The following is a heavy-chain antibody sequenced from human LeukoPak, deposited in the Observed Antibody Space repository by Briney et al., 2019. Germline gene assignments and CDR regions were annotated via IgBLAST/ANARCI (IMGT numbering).Heavy chain of an antibody. CDR2: ISYDGSNK. CDR1: GFTFSSYA. CDR3: ARDLSYYFDY. V-gene: IGHV3-30-3*01. Sequence: GGSLRLSCAASGFTFSSYAMHWVRQAPGKGLEWVAVISYDGSNKYYADSVKGRFTIYRDNSKNTLYLQMNSPRAEDTAVYYCARDLSYYFDYWGQGTLVTVSS. J-gene: IGHJ4*02.